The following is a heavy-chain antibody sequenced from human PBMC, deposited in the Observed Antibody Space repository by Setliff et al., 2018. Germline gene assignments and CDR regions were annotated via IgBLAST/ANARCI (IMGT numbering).Heavy chain of an antibody. CDR2: VRFDGSYK. D-gene: IGHD1-26*01. Sequence: GSLRLSCAASGFVFGTYGMHWVRQAPGKGLDWVASVRFDGSYKVYADSVKGRFTISRDNSENTLFLQMTSLRPEDTGVYYCVKDLSWELPDYWGQGTLVTVSS. CDR3: VKDLSWELPDY. V-gene: IGHV3-30*02. J-gene: IGHJ4*02. CDR1: GFVFGTYG.